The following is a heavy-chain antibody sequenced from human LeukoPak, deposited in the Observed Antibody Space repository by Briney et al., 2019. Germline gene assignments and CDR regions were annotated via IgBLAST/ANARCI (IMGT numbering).Heavy chain of an antibody. J-gene: IGHJ4*02. CDR1: GGSISSSGYY. Sequence: PSETLSLTCTVSGGSISSSGYYWGWIRLPPGKGLEWIGSINYGGNSYYNPSLQSRVTISVDTSKNQFSLRLSSVTAADTAVYYCARLAYCSGGSCYSYYFDYWGQGTLVTVSS. CDR3: ARLAYCSGGSCYSYYFDY. D-gene: IGHD2-15*01. V-gene: IGHV4-39*01. CDR2: INYGGNS.